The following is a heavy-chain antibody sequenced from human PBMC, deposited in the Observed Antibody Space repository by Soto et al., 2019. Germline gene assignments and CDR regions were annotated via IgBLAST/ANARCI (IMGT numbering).Heavy chain of an antibody. V-gene: IGHV3-33*01. D-gene: IGHD2-8*01. CDR3: GRIFSFITSGMGRVCYNFSVMAF. CDR1: GFTFSSYG. J-gene: IGHJ6*04. Sequence: GGSLRLSCAASGFTFSSYGMHWVRQAPGKGLEWVAVIWYDGSNKYYADSVKGRFTISRDNSKNTLYLQMNSLRAEDTAVYYWGRIFSFITSGMGRVCYNFSVMAFGGKGTTDPVTP. CDR2: IWYDGSNK.